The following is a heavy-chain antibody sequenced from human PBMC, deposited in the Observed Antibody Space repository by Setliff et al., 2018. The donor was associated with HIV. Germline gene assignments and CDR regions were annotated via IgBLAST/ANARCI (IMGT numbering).Heavy chain of an antibody. CDR2: IIPIFGTA. D-gene: IGHD1-1*01. V-gene: IGHV1-69*13. CDR1: GGTFSSYA. CDR3: GRGYDYLYYGMDV. J-gene: IGHJ6*02. Sequence: SVKVSCKASGGTFSSYAISWVRQTPGQGLEWMGGIIPIFGTANYAQKFQGRVTITADESTSTAYMELSSLRSEDTAVYYCGRGYDYLYYGMDVWGQGTTITVSS.